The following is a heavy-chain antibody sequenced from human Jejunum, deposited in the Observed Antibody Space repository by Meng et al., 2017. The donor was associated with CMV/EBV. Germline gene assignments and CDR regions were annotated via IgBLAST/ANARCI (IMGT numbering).Heavy chain of an antibody. CDR3: VTSERYDY. J-gene: IGHJ4*02. Sequence: SCAASGFMFSGYSMSWVRQAPGKGLEWVSSITGSSFYIYYADSVKGRFTISRDNAKNSLYLQMNSLRAEDTAVYYCVTSERYDYWGQGTLVTVSS. CDR2: ITGSSFYI. CDR1: GFMFSGYS. V-gene: IGHV3-21*01. D-gene: IGHD1-1*01.